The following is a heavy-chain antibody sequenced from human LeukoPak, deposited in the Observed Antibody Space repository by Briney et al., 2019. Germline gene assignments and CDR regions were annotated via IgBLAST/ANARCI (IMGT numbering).Heavy chain of an antibody. Sequence: PGRSLRLSCAASGFTFSSYGMHWVRQAPGKGLEWVAVIWYDGSNKYYADSVKGRFTISRDNSKNTLYLQMNSLRAEDTALYYCAKSQSSDSLRNFDFWGQGTLVTVSS. CDR2: IWYDGSNK. D-gene: IGHD2-21*02. CDR3: AKSQSSDSLRNFDF. CDR1: GFTFSSYG. V-gene: IGHV3-33*06. J-gene: IGHJ4*02.